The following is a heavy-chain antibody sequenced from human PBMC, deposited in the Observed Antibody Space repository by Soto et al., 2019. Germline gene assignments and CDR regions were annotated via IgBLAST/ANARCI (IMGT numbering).Heavy chain of an antibody. J-gene: IGHJ4*02. CDR3: ARDRSNSPDYFDF. D-gene: IGHD6-6*01. CDR2: IYYSGRT. V-gene: IGHV4-30-4*01. CDR1: GGSIDNYEYY. Sequence: QVQLQESGPGLVKPSQTLSLTCTVSGGSIDNYEYYWTWIRQPPGKGLEWVGYIYYSGRTNYNPSLNSRLTISLDTSKNQFSLMLTSVSAADTAMYYCARDRSNSPDYFDFWGQGTLVTVSS.